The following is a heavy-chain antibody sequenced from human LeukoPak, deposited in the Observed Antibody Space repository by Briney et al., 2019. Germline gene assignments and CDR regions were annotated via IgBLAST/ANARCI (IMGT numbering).Heavy chain of an antibody. J-gene: IGHJ6*02. CDR3: ARAGDTTNYYGMDV. Sequence: GGSLRLSCAASGFTVSSNYMSWVRQAPGKGLEWVSVIYSGGSTYYADSVKGRFTISRDNSKNTLYLQMNSLRAEDTAVYYCARAGDTTNYYGMDVWGQGTTVTVSS. D-gene: IGHD1-26*01. CDR2: IYSGGST. V-gene: IGHV3-66*01. CDR1: GFTVSSNY.